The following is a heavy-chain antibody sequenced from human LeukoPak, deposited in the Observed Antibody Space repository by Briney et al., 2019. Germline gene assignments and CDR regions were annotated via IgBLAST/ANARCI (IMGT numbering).Heavy chain of an antibody. Sequence: SETLSLTCTVSGGSISSSSYYWGWIRQPPGKGLEWIGSIYYSGSTYYNPSLKSRVTISVDTSKNQFSLKLSSVTAADTAVYYCARHETRDERSYYYYGMDVWGQGTTDTVSS. CDR3: ARHETRDERSYYYYGMDV. J-gene: IGHJ6*02. CDR2: IYYSGST. V-gene: IGHV4-39*01. CDR1: GGSISSSSYY.